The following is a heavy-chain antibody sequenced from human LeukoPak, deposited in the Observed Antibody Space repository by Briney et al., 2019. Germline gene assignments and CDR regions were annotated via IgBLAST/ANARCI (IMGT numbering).Heavy chain of an antibody. D-gene: IGHD3-22*01. J-gene: IGHJ4*02. V-gene: IGHV1-69*04. CDR2: IIPILGIT. Sequence: GASVKVSCKASGGTFSSYAISWVRQAPGQGLEWMVRIIPILGITNYAQKFQGRVTITADKSTSTAYMELSSLRSEDTAVYYCASAPYYYDSSGYYISYFDYWGQGTLVTVSS. CDR3: ASAPYYYDSSGYYISYFDY. CDR1: GGTFSSYA.